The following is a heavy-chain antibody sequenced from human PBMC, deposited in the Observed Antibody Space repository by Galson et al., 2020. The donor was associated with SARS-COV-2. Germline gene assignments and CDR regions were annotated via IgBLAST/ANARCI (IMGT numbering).Heavy chain of an antibody. V-gene: IGHV3-33*01. D-gene: IGHD6-19*01. CDR1: GFTFSDHA. CDR3: ARDGQSSRGWALDD. CDR2: IFFDGSEK. J-gene: IGHJ4*02. Sequence: GESLKISCAASGFTFSDHAMHWVRQAPGKGLEWVAQIFFDGSEKYYGDSVRGRFTISRDSSKNTVYLQMNNLRVDDTAVYYCARDGQSSRGWALDDWGQGTLLTVSS.